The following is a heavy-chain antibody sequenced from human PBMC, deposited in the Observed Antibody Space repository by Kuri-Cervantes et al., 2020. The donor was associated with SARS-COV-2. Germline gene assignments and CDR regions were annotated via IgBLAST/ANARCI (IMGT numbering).Heavy chain of an antibody. Sequence: GESLKISCSASGLTFSHYVMHWVRQAPGKGLEYVSAINNDGYYTYYTDSVKGRFIISRDNSKNTLYLQMSSLRAEDTAVYYCEKSLRFLEWLPLDYWGQGTLVTVSS. J-gene: IGHJ4*02. CDR3: EKSLRFLEWLPLDY. CDR1: GLTFSHYV. D-gene: IGHD3-3*01. CDR2: INNDGYYT. V-gene: IGHV3-64D*08.